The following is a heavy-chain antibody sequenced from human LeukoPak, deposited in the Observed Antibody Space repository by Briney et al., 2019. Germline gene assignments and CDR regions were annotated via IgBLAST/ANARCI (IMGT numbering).Heavy chain of an antibody. Sequence: SETLSLTCAVYGGSFSGYYWSWIRQPPGKGLEWIGEINHSGSTNYNPSLKSRVTISVDTSKNQFSLKLSSVTAADTAVYYCARALRAASWRSYDYWGQGSLVTVSS. J-gene: IGHJ4*02. CDR2: INHSGST. CDR3: ARALRAASWRSYDY. CDR1: GGSFSGYY. V-gene: IGHV4-34*01. D-gene: IGHD5-18*01.